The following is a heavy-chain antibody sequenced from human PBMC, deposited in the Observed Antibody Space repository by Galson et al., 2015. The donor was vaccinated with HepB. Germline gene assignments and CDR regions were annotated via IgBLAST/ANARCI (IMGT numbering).Heavy chain of an antibody. Sequence: SLRLSCAASGFTFSAFNMNWVHQAPGKGLEWVSSTSSSGDYRFYADSVKGRFAISRDNAKNSLSLQMNNLRVADTAMYYCAKDTTLGYCASTKCSNWDDAFDIWGRGTMVTVSS. J-gene: IGHJ3*02. D-gene: IGHD2-15*01. CDR2: TSSSGDYR. V-gene: IGHV3-21*04. CDR3: AKDTTLGYCASTKCSNWDDAFDI. CDR1: GFTFSAFN.